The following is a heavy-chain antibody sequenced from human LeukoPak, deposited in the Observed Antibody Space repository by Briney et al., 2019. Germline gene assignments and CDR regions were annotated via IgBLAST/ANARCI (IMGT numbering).Heavy chain of an antibody. J-gene: IGHJ4*02. Sequence: GGSLRLSCAASGFTFSDYWMYWVRQVPGKGLVCVSHINDDGGGTNYVDSVRGRFTISRDNAKNMLYLQMNSLRAEDSAVYFCARDMPGIGVCDYWGQGILVTVSS. D-gene: IGHD2-2*01. CDR2: INDDGGGT. CDR1: GFTFSDYW. CDR3: ARDMPGIGVCDY. V-gene: IGHV3-74*01.